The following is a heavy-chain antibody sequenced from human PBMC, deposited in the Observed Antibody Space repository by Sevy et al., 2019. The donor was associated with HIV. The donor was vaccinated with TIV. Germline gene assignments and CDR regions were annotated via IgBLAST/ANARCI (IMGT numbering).Heavy chain of an antibody. D-gene: IGHD1-1*01. V-gene: IGHV3-49*04. CDR3: TRWKGAQCMFDY. CDR1: GFTFGDFA. Sequence: GGSLRLSCTTSGFTFGDFAMSWVRQAPGKGLEWVAFFKSKRLDGTLHHAASGQGRFAISRDDFKGIAYLQMNDLKIVDTGVYDGTRWKGAQCMFDYWGQGALVTVSS. J-gene: IGHJ4*02. CDR2: FKSKRLDGTL.